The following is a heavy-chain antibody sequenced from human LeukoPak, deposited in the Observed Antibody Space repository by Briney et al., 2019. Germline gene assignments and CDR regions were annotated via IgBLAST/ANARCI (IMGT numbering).Heavy chain of an antibody. Sequence: SETLSLTCAVYGGSFSGYYWSWIRQPPGKGLEWIGEINHSGSTNYNPSLESRVTISVDTSKNQFSLKLSSVTAADTAVYYCARGYDSSGYPYYSDYWGQGTLVTVSS. CDR3: ARGYDSSGYPYYSDY. D-gene: IGHD3-22*01. J-gene: IGHJ4*02. CDR1: GGSFSGYY. V-gene: IGHV4-34*01. CDR2: INHSGST.